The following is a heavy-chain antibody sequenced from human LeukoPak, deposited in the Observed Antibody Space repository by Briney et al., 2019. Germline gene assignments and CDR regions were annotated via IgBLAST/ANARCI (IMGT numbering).Heavy chain of an antibody. J-gene: IGHJ3*02. CDR1: GFTFSSYS. D-gene: IGHD3-3*01. CDR3: ARVDRPSYDFWSGYYGGDAFDI. Sequence: GGSLRLSCAASGFTFSSYSMNWVRQAPGKGLEWVSSISSSSSYIYYADSVKGRFTISRDNAKNSLYLQMNSLRAEDTAVYYCARVDRPSYDFWSGYYGGDAFDIWGQGTMVTVSS. CDR2: ISSSSSYI. V-gene: IGHV3-21*01.